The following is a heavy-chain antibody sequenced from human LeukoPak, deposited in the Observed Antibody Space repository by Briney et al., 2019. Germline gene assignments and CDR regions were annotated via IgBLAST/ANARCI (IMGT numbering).Heavy chain of an antibody. J-gene: IGHJ4*02. V-gene: IGHV3-48*01. CDR3: AREWLRFPLDY. Sequence: GGSLRLSCAASGFTFSTYSMNWVRQAPGKGLEWVSYITSSSSTIYYADSVKGRFTVSRDNAKNPLYLQMSSLRAEDTAVYYCAREWLRFPLDYWGQGTLVSVSS. CDR1: GFTFSTYS. CDR2: ITSSSSTI. D-gene: IGHD5-12*01.